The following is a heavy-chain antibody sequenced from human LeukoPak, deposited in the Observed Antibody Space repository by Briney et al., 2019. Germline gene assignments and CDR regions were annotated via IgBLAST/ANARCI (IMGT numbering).Heavy chain of an antibody. CDR2: IYYSGST. J-gene: IGHJ6*02. CDR3: ARSGYSSSWYPQGDYYYYGMDV. CDR1: GGSISSYY. V-gene: IGHV4-59*01. Sequence: SETLSLTCTVSGGSISSYYWSWIRQPPGKGLEWIGYIYYSGSTNYNPFLKSRVTISVDTSKNQFSLKLSSVTAADTAVYYCARSGYSSSWYPQGDYYYYGMDVWGQGTTVTVSS. D-gene: IGHD6-13*01.